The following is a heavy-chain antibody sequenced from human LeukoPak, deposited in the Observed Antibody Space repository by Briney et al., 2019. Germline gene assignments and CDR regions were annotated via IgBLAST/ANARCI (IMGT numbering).Heavy chain of an antibody. D-gene: IGHD2-2*01. J-gene: IGHJ4*02. Sequence: GASVKVSCKASGYTFTSYGISWVRQAPGQGLEWMGWISAYNGNTNYAQKLQGRVTMTTDTSTRTAYMELRSPRSDDTAVYYCARHRVVVPAAIYGYWGQGTLVTVSS. CDR3: ARHRVVVPAAIYGY. V-gene: IGHV1-18*01. CDR2: ISAYNGNT. CDR1: GYTFTSYG.